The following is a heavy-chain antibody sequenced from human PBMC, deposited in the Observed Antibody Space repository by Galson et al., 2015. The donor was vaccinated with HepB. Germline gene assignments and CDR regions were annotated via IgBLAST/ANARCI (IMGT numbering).Heavy chain of an antibody. CDR3: TRGAALRFLEWLSFGYYFDY. D-gene: IGHD3-3*01. J-gene: IGHJ4*02. Sequence: SLRLSCAASGFTFGDHGMSWVRQAPGTGLEWVTFIRSTAYGGTTEYAASVKGRFTISRDDSKSITYLQMNSLKSEDTAMYYCTRGAALRFLEWLSFGYYFDYWGQGTLVTVSS. CDR1: GFTFGDHG. V-gene: IGHV3-49*04. CDR2: IRSTAYGGTT.